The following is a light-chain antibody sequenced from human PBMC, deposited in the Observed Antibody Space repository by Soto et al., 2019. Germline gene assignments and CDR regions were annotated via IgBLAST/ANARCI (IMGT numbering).Light chain of an antibody. Sequence: EIVLTQSPGTLSLSPGERATLSCRASQSVSSNFLAWYQHKPGQPPKLLIYGSSSRTTGIPDRFRRSGSGTEFTLTISRLEPEHFAVFNCQQRGNSPITFGPGNNVDIK. CDR3: QQRGNSPIT. J-gene: IGKJ3*01. CDR2: GSS. CDR1: QSVSSNF. V-gene: IGKV3-20*01.